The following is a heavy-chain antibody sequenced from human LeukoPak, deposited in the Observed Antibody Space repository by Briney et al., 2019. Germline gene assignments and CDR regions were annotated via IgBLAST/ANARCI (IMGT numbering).Heavy chain of an antibody. V-gene: IGHV4-59*08. CDR2: IYYNGAT. CDR1: GGSISTYY. D-gene: IGHD6-19*01. J-gene: IGHJ4*02. CDR3: ARRTVTNGWFRIDY. Sequence: SETLSLTCTVSGGSISTYYWSWIRQPPGKGLEWLGYIYYNGATDYNPSLKSRVTISVDTSKNEFSPKLSSMTAADTALYYCARRTVTNGWFRIDYWGQGSLVIVSS.